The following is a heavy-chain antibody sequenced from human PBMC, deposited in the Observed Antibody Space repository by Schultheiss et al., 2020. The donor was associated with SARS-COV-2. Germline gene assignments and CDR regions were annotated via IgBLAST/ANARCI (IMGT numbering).Heavy chain of an antibody. V-gene: IGHV3-30*18. CDR3: AKGGITMVRGVPRAFDI. CDR2: ISYDGSNK. Sequence: GESLKISCAASGFTFSSYGMHWVRQAPGKGLEWVAVISYDGSNKYYADSVKGRFTISRDNSKNTLYLQMNSLRAEDTAVYYCAKGGITMVRGVPRAFDIWGQGTMVTVSS. CDR1: GFTFSSYG. J-gene: IGHJ3*02. D-gene: IGHD3-10*01.